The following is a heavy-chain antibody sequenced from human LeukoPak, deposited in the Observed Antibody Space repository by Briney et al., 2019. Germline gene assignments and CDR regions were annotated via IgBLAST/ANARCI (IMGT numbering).Heavy chain of an antibody. J-gene: IGHJ4*02. Sequence: GGSLRLSCATSGFTFSSYGMHWVRQAPGKGLEWVAIISYDGSNKYYADSVKGRFTISRDNSKNMLYLQMNSLRAEDTAVYYCAKGPDILNGWYYFDYWGQGTLVTVSS. CDR2: ISYDGSNK. CDR1: GFTFSSYG. CDR3: AKGPDILNGWYYFDY. D-gene: IGHD6-19*01. V-gene: IGHV3-30*18.